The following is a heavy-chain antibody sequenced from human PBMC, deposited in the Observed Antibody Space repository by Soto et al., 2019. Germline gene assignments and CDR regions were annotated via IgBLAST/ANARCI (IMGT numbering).Heavy chain of an antibody. D-gene: IGHD5-12*01. J-gene: IGHJ4*02. CDR1: GFSLTSGVG. V-gene: IGHV2-5*02. Sequence: QITLKESGPTLVRPPQPLTLTCTFSGFSLTSGVGVGWIRQPPGKALEWLALIYWDDDKRYIPSLKNRLTITKDTSKNQVVLTMTNVGPVDTATYFCAHIDPEIVTVGGHGGFDYWGQGTLVTVAS. CDR2: IYWDDDK. CDR3: AHIDPEIVTVGGHGGFDY.